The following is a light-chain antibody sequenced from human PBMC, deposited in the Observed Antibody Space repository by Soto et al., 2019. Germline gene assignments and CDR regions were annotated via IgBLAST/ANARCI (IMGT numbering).Light chain of an antibody. V-gene: IGKV1-5*03. Sequence: DIQMTQSPSTLSASVGDRVTTTGRASQTIDSWLAWYQQRPGKPPNLLIYKASTLASGVPSRFSGSGSGTEFTLTINSLQPDDFATYYCQQYHIYSGTFGQGTKVDIK. CDR1: QTIDSW. CDR3: QQYHIYSGT. J-gene: IGKJ1*01. CDR2: KAS.